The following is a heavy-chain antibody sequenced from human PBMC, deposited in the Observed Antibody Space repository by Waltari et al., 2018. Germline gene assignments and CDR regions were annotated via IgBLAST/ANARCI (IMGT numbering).Heavy chain of an antibody. V-gene: IGHV3-7*01. Sequence: EVQLVESGGGLVQPGGSLRLSCAASGFTFSSYWLSWVRQAPGKGLEWVANIKQDGSENYYVYSVKGRFTISRDNAKNSLYLQMNSVRADDTAVYDCARDPNYGDIDYWGQGTLVTVSS. D-gene: IGHD4-17*01. CDR3: ARDPNYGDIDY. CDR2: IKQDGSEN. CDR1: GFTFSSYW. J-gene: IGHJ4*02.